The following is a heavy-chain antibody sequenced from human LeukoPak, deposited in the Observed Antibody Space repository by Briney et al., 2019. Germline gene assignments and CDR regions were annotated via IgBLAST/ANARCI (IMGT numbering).Heavy chain of an antibody. CDR3: ATDMVRGNKFYH. Sequence: GGSLRLSCAASGFIVSGHFMSWVRQPPGKGLEWVSIIYSGGDTFYADSVKDRFTISRDISKNTLSLQMNSLRVDDTAVYYCATDMVRGNKFYHWGQGTLVTVS. CDR2: IYSGGDT. D-gene: IGHD3-10*01. CDR1: GFIVSGHF. J-gene: IGHJ4*02. V-gene: IGHV3-66*01.